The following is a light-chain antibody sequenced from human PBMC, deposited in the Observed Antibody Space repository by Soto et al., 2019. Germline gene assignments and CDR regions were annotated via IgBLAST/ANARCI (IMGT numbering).Light chain of an antibody. J-gene: IGKJ2*01. Sequence: EIVMTQSPATLSVSPGERATLSCRASQSVSSNLAWYQQKPGQAPRLLIYGASTRATGIPARFSGSGSGTEFTLTISSLQSEDFAVYYCQQYDNWPYTFGQGTKLAIK. CDR1: QSVSSN. CDR3: QQYDNWPYT. V-gene: IGKV3-15*01. CDR2: GAS.